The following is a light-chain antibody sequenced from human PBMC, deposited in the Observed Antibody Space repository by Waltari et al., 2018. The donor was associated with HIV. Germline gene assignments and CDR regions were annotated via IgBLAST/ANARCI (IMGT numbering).Light chain of an antibody. Sequence: QSALTQPASLSGSPGQTITISCTGTSSDTGNYNLVSWYQLYPGKAPKLIIYEDNKRPSGVSNRFSGSKSADTASLTISGLQAEDEADYYCCAYAGGLEFGGGTKLTVL. CDR2: EDN. CDR1: SSDTGNYNL. CDR3: CAYAGGLE. J-gene: IGLJ2*01. V-gene: IGLV2-23*01.